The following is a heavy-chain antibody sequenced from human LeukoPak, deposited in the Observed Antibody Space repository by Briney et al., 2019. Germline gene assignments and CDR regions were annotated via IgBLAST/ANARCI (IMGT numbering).Heavy chain of an antibody. CDR2: ISGSGGST. V-gene: IGHV3-23*01. CDR1: GFTFSSYA. J-gene: IGHJ4*02. Sequence: GGSLRLSCAASGFTFSSYAMSWVRQAPGKGLEWVSAISGSGGSTYYADSVKGRFTISRDNSKNTLYLQVNSLRAEDTAVYYCAKDLTTYDSSGYYDYYFDYWGQGTLVTVSS. CDR3: AKDLTTYDSSGYYDYYFDY. D-gene: IGHD3-22*01.